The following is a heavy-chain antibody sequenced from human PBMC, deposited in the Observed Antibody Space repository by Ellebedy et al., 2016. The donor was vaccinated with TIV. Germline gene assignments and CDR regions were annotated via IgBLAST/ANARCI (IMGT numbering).Heavy chain of an antibody. D-gene: IGHD4-23*01. CDR3: ARVKRTVVPHYFGY. J-gene: IGHJ4*02. V-gene: IGHV4-39*07. CDR1: GGSISSSSYY. CDR2: IYYSGST. Sequence: SETLSLXCTVSGGSISSSSYYWGWIRQPPGKGLEWIGSIYYSGSTYYNPSLKSRVTISVDTSKDQFSLKLSSVTAADTAVYYCARVKRTVVPHYFGYWGQGTLVTVSS.